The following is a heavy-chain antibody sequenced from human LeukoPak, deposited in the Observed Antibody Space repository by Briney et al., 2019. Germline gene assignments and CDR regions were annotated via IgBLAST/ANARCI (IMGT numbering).Heavy chain of an antibody. D-gene: IGHD2-8*01. V-gene: IGHV1-8*01. CDR1: GYTFISYN. CDR3: ARGVPLGYCTYGVCYPPYYFDY. Sequence: ASVKVSCKASGYTFISYNINWLRQATGQGLEWMGLVNPRNGDAGYLQKFQGRLTITRDSSIDTAYMDLSGLNSEDTAVYYCARGVPLGYCTYGVCYPPYYFDYWGQGTLVTASS. J-gene: IGHJ4*02. CDR2: VNPRNGDA.